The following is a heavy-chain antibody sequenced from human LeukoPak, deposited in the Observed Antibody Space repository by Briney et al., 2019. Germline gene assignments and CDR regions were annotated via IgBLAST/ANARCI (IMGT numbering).Heavy chain of an antibody. CDR2: ISGSGGST. J-gene: IGHJ4*02. CDR1: GFTLSDYA. D-gene: IGHD3-22*01. CDR3: TRGLTYYYDSDGYYWAF. V-gene: IGHV3-23*01. Sequence: GGSLRLSCAASGFTLSDYAMTWVRQAPGKGLEWVSSISGSGGSTYYAGSVKGRFTMSRDNSQNTLHLQMNSLRAEDTAVYYCTRGLTYYYDSDGYYWAFWGQGTLVTVSS.